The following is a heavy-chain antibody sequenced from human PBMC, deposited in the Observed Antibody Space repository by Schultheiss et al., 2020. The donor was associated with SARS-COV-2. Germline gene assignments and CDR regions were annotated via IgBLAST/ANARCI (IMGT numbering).Heavy chain of an antibody. CDR2: ISSSGSTI. CDR1: GFRFSNYG. V-gene: IGHV3-48*04. D-gene: IGHD2-15*01. J-gene: IGHJ4*02. Sequence: GGSLRLSCVASGFRFSNYGIHWVRQAPGKGLEWVSYISSSGSTIYYADSVKGRFTISRDNAKNSLYLQMNSLRAEDTAVYYCARGREVVDYWGQGTLVTVSS. CDR3: ARGREVVDY.